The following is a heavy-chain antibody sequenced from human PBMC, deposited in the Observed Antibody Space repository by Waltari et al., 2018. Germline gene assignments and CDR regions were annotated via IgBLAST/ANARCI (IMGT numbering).Heavy chain of an antibody. D-gene: IGHD1-26*01. CDR2: RSYDGSNK. CDR3: AREKEWELLPDY. J-gene: IGHJ4*02. V-gene: IGHV3-30-3*01. Sequence: QVQLVESGGGVVQPGRSLRLSCAASGFTFSSYAMHWVRQAPGKGLEWVAVRSYDGSNKYYADSVKGRFTISRDNSKNTLYLQMNSLRAEDTAVYYCAREKEWELLPDYWGQGTLVTVSS. CDR1: GFTFSSYA.